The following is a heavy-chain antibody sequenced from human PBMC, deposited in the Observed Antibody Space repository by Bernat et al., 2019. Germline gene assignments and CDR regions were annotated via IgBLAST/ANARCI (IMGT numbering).Heavy chain of an antibody. D-gene: IGHD6-6*01. CDR3: TRGWYSSSLNWFDP. Sequence: EVQLVESGGGLVQPGGSLRLSCAASGFTFSNYWMYWVRQAPGTGLLWVSRITGDGSITSYADSVKGRFTISRDNAKNTLYLQMNTLRPEDTAVYYCTRGWYSSSLNWFDPWGKGTLVIVSS. CDR2: ITGDGSIT. J-gene: IGHJ5*02. CDR1: GFTFSNYW. V-gene: IGHV3-74*01.